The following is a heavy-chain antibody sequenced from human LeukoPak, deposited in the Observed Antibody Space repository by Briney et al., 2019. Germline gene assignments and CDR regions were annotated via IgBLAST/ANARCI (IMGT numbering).Heavy chain of an antibody. J-gene: IGHJ4*02. Sequence: SETLSLTCTVSDDSISTNSYYWTWIRQPPGKGLEWVASLHYSGTPYYSPSLSSRISIFVDTSKRQFSLQVRSVTASDTAMYYCLRGDDSYKQGNFWGQGTLVTVSS. V-gene: IGHV4-39*01. D-gene: IGHD5-24*01. CDR1: DDSISTNSYY. CDR3: LRGDDSYKQGNF. CDR2: LHYSGTP.